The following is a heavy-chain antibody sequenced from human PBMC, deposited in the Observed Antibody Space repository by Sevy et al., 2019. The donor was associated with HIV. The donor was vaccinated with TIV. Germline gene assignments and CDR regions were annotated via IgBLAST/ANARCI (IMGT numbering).Heavy chain of an antibody. CDR1: GGSISSYY. CDR3: ARDRTASSGWSYGMDV. J-gene: IGHJ6*02. D-gene: IGHD6-19*01. V-gene: IGHV4-59*01. Sequence: SETLSLTCTVSGGSISSYYWSWIRQPPGKGLEWIGYIYYSGSTNYHPSLKSRVTISVDTSKNQFSLKLSSVTAADTAVYYCARDRTASSGWSYGMDVRGQGTTVTVSS. CDR2: IYYSGST.